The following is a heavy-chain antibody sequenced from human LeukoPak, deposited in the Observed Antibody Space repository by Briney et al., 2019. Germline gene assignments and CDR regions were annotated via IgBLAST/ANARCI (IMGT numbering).Heavy chain of an antibody. J-gene: IGHJ4*02. CDR1: GYTFTNYA. CDR3: ARREGSNDYYYFYDY. CDR2: INVGNGNT. D-gene: IGHD3-22*01. Sequence: ASVNVSCKASGYTFTNYAIHWVRQAPGQSLEWMGWINVGNGNTEYSQKFQGRVTITRDTSATTAYMELSSLRSEDTAVYYCARREGSNDYYYFYDYWGQGTLVTVSS. V-gene: IGHV1-3*01.